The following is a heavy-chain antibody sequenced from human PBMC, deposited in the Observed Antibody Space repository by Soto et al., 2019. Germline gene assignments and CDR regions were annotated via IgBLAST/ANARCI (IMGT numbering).Heavy chain of an antibody. CDR2: IYHIGST. D-gene: IGHD6-19*01. V-gene: IGHV4-61*01. CDR3: ASNPHGIAVPEYFYGMDV. Sequence: QVQLQESGPGLVKPSETLSLTCTVSGDSVSSGSYYWSWIRQPPGKGLEWIGYIYHIGSTNYNPSLKSRVTIAVDTSKNQFSLKLSSVTAADTAVYYCASNPHGIAVPEYFYGMDVWGQGTTVTVSS. J-gene: IGHJ6*02. CDR1: GDSVSSGSYY.